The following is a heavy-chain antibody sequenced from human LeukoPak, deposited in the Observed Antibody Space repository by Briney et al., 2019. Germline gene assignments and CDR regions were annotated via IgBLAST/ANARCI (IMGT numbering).Heavy chain of an antibody. CDR3: ATGTGMVADEGFDY. D-gene: IGHD1-26*01. CDR2: FDPEDGET. Sequence: ASVKVSCKVSGYTLTELSMHWVRQAPGKGLEWMGGFDPEDGETIYAQKFQGRVAVTEDTSTDTAYMELSSLRSEDTAVYYCATGTGMVADEGFDYWGQGTLVTVSS. CDR1: GYTLTELS. J-gene: IGHJ4*02. V-gene: IGHV1-24*01.